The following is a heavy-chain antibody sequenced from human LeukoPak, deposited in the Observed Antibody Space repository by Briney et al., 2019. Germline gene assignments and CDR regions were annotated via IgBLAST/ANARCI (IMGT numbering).Heavy chain of an antibody. Sequence: SETLSLTCTVSGGSISSYYWSWIRQPPGKGLEWIGYIYYSGSTNYNPSLKSRVTISVDTSKNQFSLKLSPVTAADTAVYYCARATKSTYYDFWSGYVEWFDPWGQGTLVTVSS. D-gene: IGHD3-3*01. J-gene: IGHJ5*02. CDR3: ARATKSTYYDFWSGYVEWFDP. CDR1: GGSISSYY. CDR2: IYYSGST. V-gene: IGHV4-59*01.